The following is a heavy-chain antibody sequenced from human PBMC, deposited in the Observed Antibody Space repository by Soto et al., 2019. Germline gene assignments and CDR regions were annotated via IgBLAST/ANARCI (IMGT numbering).Heavy chain of an antibody. V-gene: IGHV4-30-4*01. D-gene: IGHD3-9*01. CDR2: IYHSGST. J-gene: IGHJ5*02. Sequence: KSSETLSLTCTVSCGSISSDNYYWSWIRQPPGKGLEWIGYIYHSGSTDYTPSLKSRVTISVDTSKNQFSLKLSSVTAADTAVYYCARSYYETLSSAHWFDPWGQGIQVTVSS. CDR1: CGSISSDNYY. CDR3: ARSYYETLSSAHWFDP.